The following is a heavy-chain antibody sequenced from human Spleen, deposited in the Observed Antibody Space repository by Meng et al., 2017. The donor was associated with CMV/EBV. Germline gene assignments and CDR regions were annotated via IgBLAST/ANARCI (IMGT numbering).Heavy chain of an antibody. Sequence: GYYMHWVRQAPGQGLEWMGWIHPNSGGTNYAQKFQGRVTMTRDTSISTAYMELSRLRSDDTAVYYCARDVVGYCSGGSCYGGEFDYWGQGTLVTVSS. CDR3: ARDVVGYCSGGSCYGGEFDY. CDR1: GYY. CDR2: IHPNSGGT. V-gene: IGHV1-2*02. D-gene: IGHD2-15*01. J-gene: IGHJ4*02.